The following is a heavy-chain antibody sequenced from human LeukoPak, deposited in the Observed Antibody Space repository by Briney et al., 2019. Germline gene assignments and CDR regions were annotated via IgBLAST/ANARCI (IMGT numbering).Heavy chain of an antibody. CDR1: GFTFSNYD. D-gene: IGHD1-26*01. J-gene: IGHJ4*02. CDR3: ARGYSGSYRVDY. V-gene: IGHV3-30*02. CDR2: IRYDGSNK. Sequence: GGSLRLSCAASGFTFSNYDMNWVRQAPGKGLEWVAFIRYDGSNKYYADSVKGRFTISRDNSKNTLYLEMNSLRAEDTAVYYCARGYSGSYRVDYWGQGTLVTVSS.